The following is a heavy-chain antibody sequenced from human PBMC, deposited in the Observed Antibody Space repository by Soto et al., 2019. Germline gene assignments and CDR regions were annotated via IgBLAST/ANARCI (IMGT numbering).Heavy chain of an antibody. CDR3: ARALPLDYYDSSGYDY. CDR2: IYYSGST. D-gene: IGHD3-22*01. J-gene: IGHJ4*02. V-gene: IGHV4-30-4*01. Sequence: QVQLQESGPGLVKPSQTQSLTCTVSGGSISSGDYYWSWIRQPPGKGLEWIGYIYYSGSTYYNPSLKSRVTISVDTSKNQFSLKLSSVTAADTAVYYCARALPLDYYDSSGYDYWGQGTLVTVSS. CDR1: GGSISSGDYY.